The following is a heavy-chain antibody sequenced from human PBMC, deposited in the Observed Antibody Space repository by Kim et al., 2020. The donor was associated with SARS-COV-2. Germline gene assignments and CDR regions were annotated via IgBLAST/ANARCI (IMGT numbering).Heavy chain of an antibody. CDR2: ICYDGSSN. J-gene: IGHJ4*02. CDR1: GFTFSSYG. V-gene: IGHV3-33*06. Sequence: GGSLRLSCTASGFTFSSYGMHWVRQAPGKGLEWVAVICYDGSSNYYADSVKGRSTISRDSSKNTLYLQMNSRKTEDTAIYYCAEGATTTVVWTDYFDYWGQRTLVTVSS. D-gene: IGHD4-17*01. CDR3: AEGATTTVVWTDYFDY.